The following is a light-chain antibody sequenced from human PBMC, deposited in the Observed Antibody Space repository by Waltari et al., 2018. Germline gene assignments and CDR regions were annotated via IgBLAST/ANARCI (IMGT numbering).Light chain of an antibody. CDR3: QTGGHDTWV. CDR1: SGHSSNI. CDR2: VNSDGSH. Sequence: QLVLTQSPSASASLGASVKLTCTLSSGHSSNIIAWLQQQPKKGPRFLMKVNSDGSHSKGDEIPDRFSGSSSGAERYLTISSLQSEDEADYYCQTGGHDTWVFGGGTKLTVL. V-gene: IGLV4-69*01. J-gene: IGLJ3*02.